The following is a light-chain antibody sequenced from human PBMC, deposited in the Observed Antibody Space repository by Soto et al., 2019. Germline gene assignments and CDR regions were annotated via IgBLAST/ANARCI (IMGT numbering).Light chain of an antibody. CDR3: SSYTSSSTLYV. J-gene: IGLJ1*01. CDR2: DVS. CDR1: SSDGGGYNY. Sequence: QSVLTQPAAVSGSPGQSITISCTGTSSDGGGYNYVSWYQQHPGKAPKLMIYDVSNRPSGVSNRFSGSKSGNTASLTISGLQAEDEAAYYCSSYTSSSTLYVFGTWTKLTVL. V-gene: IGLV2-14*01.